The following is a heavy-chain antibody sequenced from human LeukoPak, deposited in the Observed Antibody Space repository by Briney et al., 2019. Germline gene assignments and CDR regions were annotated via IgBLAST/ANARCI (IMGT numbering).Heavy chain of an antibody. CDR2: IGATGGDT. D-gene: IGHD4-11*01. V-gene: IGHV3-23*01. J-gene: IGHJ4*02. Sequence: GGSLRLSCVASGFTFSTYAMTWVRQAPGRGLEWVSSIGATGGDTYYAESVKGRLTISRDNFKNTLYLQMNSLKVEDTAIYYCAKFRPDDLSNYFDYWGQGTLVTVSS. CDR1: GFTFSTYA. CDR3: AKFRPDDLSNYFDY.